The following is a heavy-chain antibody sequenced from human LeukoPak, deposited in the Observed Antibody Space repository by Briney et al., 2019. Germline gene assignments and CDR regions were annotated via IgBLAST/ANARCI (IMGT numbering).Heavy chain of an antibody. J-gene: IGHJ4*02. D-gene: IGHD6-6*01. CDR1: GFTFSGYY. CDR3: AREGHSSSSDY. V-gene: IGHV3-11*04. Sequence: GGSLRLSCAASGFTFSGYYMTWIRQAPGKGLEWVSYISSGATTIYYADSVKGRFTISRDNAKNSLYLQINSLRVEDTAVYYCAREGHSSSSDYWGQGTLVTVSP. CDR2: ISSGATTI.